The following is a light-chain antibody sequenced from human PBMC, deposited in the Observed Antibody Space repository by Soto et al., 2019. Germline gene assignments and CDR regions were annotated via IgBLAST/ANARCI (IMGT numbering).Light chain of an antibody. CDR2: SNN. Sequence: QSVLTQPPSASGTPGQRVTISCSGTNSNIGSHTVNWYQHLPGTAPKLLIYSNNQRPSGVPDRFSGSKSGTSASLAISGLQSEDEADYYCAAWDDRLSGYVFGTGTKVTVL. CDR3: AAWDDRLSGYV. CDR1: NSNIGSHT. V-gene: IGLV1-44*01. J-gene: IGLJ1*01.